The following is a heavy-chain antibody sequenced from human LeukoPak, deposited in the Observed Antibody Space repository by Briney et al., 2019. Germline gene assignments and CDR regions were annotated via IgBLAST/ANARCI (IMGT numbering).Heavy chain of an antibody. CDR2: INAGNGNT. D-gene: IGHD1-26*01. V-gene: IGHV1-3*01. J-gene: IGHJ4*02. CDR1: GYTFTSYA. Sequence: GASVKVSCKASGYTFTSYAMNWVRQAPGQRLEWMGWINAGNGNTKYSQKFQGRVTITRDTSASTAYMELSSLRSEDTAVYYCARDDGIVGAASFDYWGQGTLVTVSS. CDR3: ARDDGIVGAASFDY.